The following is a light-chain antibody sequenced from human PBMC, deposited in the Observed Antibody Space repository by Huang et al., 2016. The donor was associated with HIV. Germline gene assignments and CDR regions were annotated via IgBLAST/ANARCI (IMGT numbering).Light chain of an antibody. J-gene: IGKJ1*01. CDR3: QQYYGVPWT. CDR2: AAS. V-gene: IGKV1-NL1*01. CDR1: QGISDS. Sequence: DIHMTQSPSSLSASVGDRVTITCRASQGISDSLAWSQQTPGKAPKLLLYAASSLKSGVPARYSGSGAGTDYTLTISSLQPEDCATYYCQQYYGVPWTFGQGTKVEIK.